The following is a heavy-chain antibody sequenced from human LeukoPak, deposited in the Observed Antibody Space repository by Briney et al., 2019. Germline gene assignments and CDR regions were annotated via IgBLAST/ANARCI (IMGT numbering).Heavy chain of an antibody. V-gene: IGHV4-34*01. CDR1: GGSFSGYY. D-gene: IGHD3-3*01. CDR2: INHSGST. Sequence: SETLSLTCAVYGGSFSGYYWSWIRQPPGKGLEWIGEINHSGSTNYNPSLKSRVTISVDTSKNQFSLKLSSVTAADTAVYYCARSGYDFWSGYYRPPYYFDYWGQGALVTVSS. J-gene: IGHJ4*02. CDR3: ARSGYDFWSGYYRPPYYFDY.